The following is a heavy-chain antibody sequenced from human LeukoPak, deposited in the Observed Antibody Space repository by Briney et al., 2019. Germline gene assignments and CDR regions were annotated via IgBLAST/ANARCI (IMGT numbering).Heavy chain of an antibody. CDR2: IYYSGST. V-gene: IGHV4-59*01. J-gene: IGHJ4*02. CDR1: GGSISTYY. Sequence: PSETLSLTCTVSGGSISTYYWSWIRQPPGKGLEWIGYIYYSGSTNYSPSLQSRVTISVDTSMNQFSLRLSSVTAADTAMYYCARSGTKTNGFDYWGQGTLVTVSS. D-gene: IGHD2-8*01. CDR3: ARSGTKTNGFDY.